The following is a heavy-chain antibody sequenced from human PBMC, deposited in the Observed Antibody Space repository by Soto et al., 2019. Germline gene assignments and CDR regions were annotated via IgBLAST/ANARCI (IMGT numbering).Heavy chain of an antibody. Sequence: QVQLVQSGAEVKKTGSSVKVSCKASGGTFSSYAISWVRQAPGQGLEWMGGIIPIFGTANYAQKFQGRGTITVDESTSTAYMELSSLRSEDTAVYYCARARWFGENFPPVDVWGQGTTVTVSS. CDR2: IIPIFGTA. V-gene: IGHV1-69*01. J-gene: IGHJ6*02. CDR3: ARARWFGENFPPVDV. CDR1: GGTFSSYA. D-gene: IGHD3-10*01.